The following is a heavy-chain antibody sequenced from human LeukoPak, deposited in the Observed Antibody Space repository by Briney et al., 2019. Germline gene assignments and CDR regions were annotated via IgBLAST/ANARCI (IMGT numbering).Heavy chain of an antibody. CDR3: AREKSPERKTWLQLGAFDV. V-gene: IGHV4-59*01. CDR2: IYYSGST. J-gene: IGHJ3*01. Sequence: SETLSLTCTVSGGSISSYYWSWIRQPPGKGLEWIGYIYYSGSTNYNPSLKSRVTLSIDTSKSQLSFQLTSVTAADTAVYYCAREKSPERKTWLQLGAFDVWGQGAVVTVSS. CDR1: GGSISSYY. D-gene: IGHD5-24*01.